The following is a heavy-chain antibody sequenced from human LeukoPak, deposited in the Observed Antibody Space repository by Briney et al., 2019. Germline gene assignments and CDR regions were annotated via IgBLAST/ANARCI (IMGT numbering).Heavy chain of an antibody. CDR2: IIPIFGTA. CDR3: ARGYAGATELDY. J-gene: IGHJ4*02. V-gene: IGHV1-69*05. Sequence: ASVKVSCKASGGTFSSYAISWVRQAPGQGLEWMGRIIPIFGTANYAQKFQGRVTITTDESTSTAYMELSSLRSEETAVYYCARGYAGATELDYWGQGTLVTVSS. CDR1: GGTFSSYA. D-gene: IGHD1-26*01.